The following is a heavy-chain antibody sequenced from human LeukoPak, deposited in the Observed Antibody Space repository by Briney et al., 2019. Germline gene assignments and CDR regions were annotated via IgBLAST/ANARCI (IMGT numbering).Heavy chain of an antibody. V-gene: IGHV4-4*07. CDR3: ARVKASSTSWTFDQ. Sequence: SETLSLTCSVPGGSTNSYYWSWIRQSGGKGLEWIGRIYSSGSTVYNPSLNSRLTMSIDTSKNQFSLTLKSVTATDTAVYYCARVKASSTSWTFDQWGQGALVTVSS. CDR1: GGSTNSYY. D-gene: IGHD2-2*01. CDR2: IYSSGST. J-gene: IGHJ4*02.